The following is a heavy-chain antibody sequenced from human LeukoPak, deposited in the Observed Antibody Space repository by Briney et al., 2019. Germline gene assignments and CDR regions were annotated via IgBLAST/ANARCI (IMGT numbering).Heavy chain of an antibody. CDR2: INHSGST. D-gene: IGHD3-22*01. J-gene: IGHJ4*02. CDR3: ARDGYYYDSSGYYLKY. V-gene: IGHV4-34*01. CDR1: GGSFSGYY. Sequence: SETLSLTCAVYGGSFSGYYWSWIRQPPGKGLEWIGEINHSGSTNYNPSLKSRVTISVDTSKNQFSLKLSSVTAADTAVYYCARDGYYYDSSGYYLKYWGQGTLVTVSS.